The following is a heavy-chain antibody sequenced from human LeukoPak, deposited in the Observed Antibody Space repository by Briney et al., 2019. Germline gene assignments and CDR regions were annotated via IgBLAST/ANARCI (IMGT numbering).Heavy chain of an antibody. D-gene: IGHD2-2*02. Sequence: SQTLSLTCAISGDSVSSNSAAWNWIRQSPSRGLEWLGRTYYRSKWYNDYAESVKSRITINPETSKNQFSLKLSSVTAADTAVYYCASAACSSTSCYKVQKQPYYYYMDVWGKGTTVTVSS. J-gene: IGHJ6*03. V-gene: IGHV6-1*01. CDR1: GDSVSSNSAA. CDR3: ASAACSSTSCYKVQKQPYYYYMDV. CDR2: TYYRSKWYN.